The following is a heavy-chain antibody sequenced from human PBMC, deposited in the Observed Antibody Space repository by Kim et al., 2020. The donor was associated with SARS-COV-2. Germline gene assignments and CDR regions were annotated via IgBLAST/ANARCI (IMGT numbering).Heavy chain of an antibody. CDR2: TSYDERSK. J-gene: IGHJ3*02. Sequence: GGSLRLSCAASGFNFSSHIMHWVLQAPGKGLEWVAVTSYDERSKYYAGSVKGRFTISRDNSKNVLYLQMNSVRGEDTAVYYCAKESNAFDIWGRGTMVTVSS. V-gene: IGHV3-30*18. CDR1: GFNFSSHI. CDR3: AKESNAFDI.